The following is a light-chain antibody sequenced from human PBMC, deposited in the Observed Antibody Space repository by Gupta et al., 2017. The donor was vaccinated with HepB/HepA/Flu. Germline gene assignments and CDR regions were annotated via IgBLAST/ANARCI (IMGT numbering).Light chain of an antibody. Sequence: DIQSTPPSTLSASVGDRVTITCRASQSISNWLAWYQQKPGKAPKLLIYRASKLESGVASRFSGSGSGTEFTLTSSSLQHDDFANYYCQQDQSYWTFGQGTKVEIK. CDR2: RAS. J-gene: IGKJ1*01. CDR1: QSISNW. V-gene: IGKV1-5*03. CDR3: QQDQSYWT.